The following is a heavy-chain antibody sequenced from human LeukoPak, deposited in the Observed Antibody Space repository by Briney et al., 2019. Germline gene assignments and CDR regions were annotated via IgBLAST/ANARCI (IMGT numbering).Heavy chain of an antibody. D-gene: IGHD4-17*01. V-gene: IGHV5-51*01. CDR1: GYSFTSYW. J-gene: IGHJ3*02. CDR2: IYPGDSDT. CDR3: ARLHGDYVSSPHAFDI. Sequence: GESLKISCKGSGYSFTSYWIGWVRQMPGKGLEWMGIIYPGDSDTRYSPSFQGQVTISADKSISTAYLQWSSLKASDTAMYYCARLHGDYVSSPHAFDIWGQGTMVTVSS.